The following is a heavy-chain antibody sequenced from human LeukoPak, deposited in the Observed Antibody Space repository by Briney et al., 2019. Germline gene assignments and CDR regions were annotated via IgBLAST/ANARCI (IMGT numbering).Heavy chain of an antibody. CDR2: IYSSGST. CDR1: DGSITSYY. V-gene: IGHV4-59*01. D-gene: IGHD6-13*01. J-gene: IGHJ5*02. CDR3: ARGVAAPGTGGLSWFDP. Sequence: SETLSLTCTVSDGSITSYYWSWIRQPPGKGLEWIGYIYSSGSTNYNPSLKSRVTISLDTSKNQFSLKLSFVTAADTAVYYCARGVAAPGTGGLSWFDPWGQGTLVTVSS.